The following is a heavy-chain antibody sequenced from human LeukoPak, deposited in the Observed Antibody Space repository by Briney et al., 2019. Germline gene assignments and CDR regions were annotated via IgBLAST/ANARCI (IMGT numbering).Heavy chain of an antibody. CDR1: GFTFSSYA. CDR3: ARDRLDFEFDAFDI. Sequence: PGGSLRLSCAASGFTFSSYAMHWVRQAPGKGLEWVAVISYDGSNKYYADSVKGRFTISRDNSKNTLYLQMNSLRAEDTAVYYCARDRLDFEFDAFDIWGQGTMVTVSS. CDR2: ISYDGSNK. D-gene: IGHD6-19*01. V-gene: IGHV3-30-3*01. J-gene: IGHJ3*02.